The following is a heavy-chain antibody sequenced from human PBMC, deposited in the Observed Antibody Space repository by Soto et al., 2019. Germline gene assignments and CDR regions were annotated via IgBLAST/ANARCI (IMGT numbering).Heavy chain of an antibody. J-gene: IGHJ4*02. CDR1: GYTLNELS. CDR2: FDPEDGET. V-gene: IGHV1-24*01. Sequence: ASVNVSCKVSGYTLNELSMHWVRQAPGKGLEWMGGFDPEDGETVYAQKFQGRVTMTEDTSTDTANVELSSLTSEDTAVYYCATGRPAGDSEYWGEGSLVTRSS. CDR3: ATGRPAGDSEY. D-gene: IGHD3-10*01.